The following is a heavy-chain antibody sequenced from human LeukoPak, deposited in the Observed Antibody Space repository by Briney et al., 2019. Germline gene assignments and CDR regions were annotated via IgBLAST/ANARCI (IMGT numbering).Heavy chain of an antibody. Sequence: SETLSLTCAVFGGSFSDYYWSWIRQPPGKGLEWIGEINHSGSTNYNPSLKSRVTISVDTSKNQFSLKLSSVTAADTAVYYCARVVTGTFDDYWGQGTLVTVPS. CDR1: GGSFSDYY. CDR3: ARVVTGTFDDY. D-gene: IGHD1-20*01. V-gene: IGHV4-34*01. J-gene: IGHJ4*02. CDR2: INHSGST.